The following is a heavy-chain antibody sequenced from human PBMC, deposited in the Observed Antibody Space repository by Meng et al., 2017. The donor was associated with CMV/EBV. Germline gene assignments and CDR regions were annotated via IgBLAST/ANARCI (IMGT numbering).Heavy chain of an antibody. Sequence: GESLKISCAASGFTVSRNYMRWVRQAPGKGLEWVSVIYSGGGTYYADSVKGRFTISRDNSKNTLYLQMNSLRAEDTAVYYCAKAESRYVDTAMDYWGQGTLVTVSS. D-gene: IGHD5-18*01. CDR3: AKAESRYVDTAMDY. CDR1: GFTVSRNY. J-gene: IGHJ4*02. V-gene: IGHV3-53*01. CDR2: IYSGGGT.